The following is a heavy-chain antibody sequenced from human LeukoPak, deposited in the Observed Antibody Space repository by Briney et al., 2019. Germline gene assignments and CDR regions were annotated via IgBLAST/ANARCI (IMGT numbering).Heavy chain of an antibody. CDR1: GFTFSSYW. J-gene: IGHJ4*02. D-gene: IGHD1-26*01. Sequence: PGGSLRLSCAASGFTFSSYWMHWVRQAPGKGLVWVSRISKDGSSTYYADSVKGRFTISRDNAKNTVYLQMNSLRAEDTAVYYCARDEVGVGATHDYWGQGTLVTVSS. V-gene: IGHV3-74*01. CDR3: ARDEVGVGATHDY. CDR2: ISKDGSST.